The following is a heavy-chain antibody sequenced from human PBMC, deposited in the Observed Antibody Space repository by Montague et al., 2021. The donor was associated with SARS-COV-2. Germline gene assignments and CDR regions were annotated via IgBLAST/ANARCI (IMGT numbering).Heavy chain of an antibody. Sequence: SETLSLTCTVSGGSITRNYYWGWIRQPPGKGLEWVGNIYYSGTTXINPSLESRVTISVDASKNQFSLNLTSATAADTAVYYCARPLVRGVPKAFDIWGQGALVIVSS. CDR3: ARPLVRGVPKAFDI. CDR2: IYYSGTT. CDR1: GGSITRNYY. D-gene: IGHD3-10*01. V-gene: IGHV4-39*01. J-gene: IGHJ3*02.